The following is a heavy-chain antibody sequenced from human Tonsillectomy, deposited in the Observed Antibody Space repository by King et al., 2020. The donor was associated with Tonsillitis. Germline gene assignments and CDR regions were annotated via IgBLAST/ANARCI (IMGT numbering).Heavy chain of an antibody. CDR3: ARGGGDYATKGRLHRGPLDS. CDR2: MNSNSGNT. V-gene: IGHV1-8*02. D-gene: IGHD2-8*01. Sequence: VQLVESGAEVKKPGASVRVSCTASGYSFTSYDVNWVRQAPGQGLEWMAWMNSNSGNTGYAQTFRGRLIVTSDTSTSTAYMDLTSLTSEDTAVYFCARGGGDYATKGRLHRGPLDSWGQGTLVTVSS. CDR1: GYSFTSYD. J-gene: IGHJ4*02.